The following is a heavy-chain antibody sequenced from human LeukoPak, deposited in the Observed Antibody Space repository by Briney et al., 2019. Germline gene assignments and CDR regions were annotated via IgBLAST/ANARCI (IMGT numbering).Heavy chain of an antibody. J-gene: IGHJ4*02. Sequence: PGGSLRLSGAAAGCTFSSYVMSWVSKAPGKGLEWVSSISNSGGSTYYADSVKGRFTISRDNSKNTLYLQMNSLRAEDTAVYYCAKEGFDSWGQGTLVTVSS. CDR2: ISNSGGST. CDR3: AKEGFDS. V-gene: IGHV3-23*01. CDR1: GCTFSSYV.